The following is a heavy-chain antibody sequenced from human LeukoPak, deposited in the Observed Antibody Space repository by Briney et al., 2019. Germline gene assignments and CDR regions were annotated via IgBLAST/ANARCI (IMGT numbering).Heavy chain of an antibody. CDR3: ARESGSVTSEVDFDY. CDR1: GFTLSSYE. D-gene: IGHD4-17*01. V-gene: IGHV3-48*03. Sequence: GGSLRLSCTVSGFTLSSYEMSWIRQAPGKGLEWVSSIDYDGGSGHYADSAKGRFTISRDNAKNSLYLQMNSLRAEDTAVYYCARESGSVTSEVDFDYWGQGTLVTVSS. J-gene: IGHJ4*02. CDR2: IDYDGGSG.